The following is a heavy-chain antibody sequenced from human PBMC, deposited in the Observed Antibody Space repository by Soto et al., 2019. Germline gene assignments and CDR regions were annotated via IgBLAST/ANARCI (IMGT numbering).Heavy chain of an antibody. J-gene: IGHJ5*02. CDR3: ARDMMTFGGVRLQSWFDP. D-gene: IGHD3-16*01. Sequence: SETLSLTCTVSGGSISSGGYYWSWIRQHPGKGLEWIGYIYYSGSTYYNPSLKSRVTISVDTSKNQFSLKLSSVTAADTAVYYCARDMMTFGGVRLQSWFDPWGQGTLVTVAS. V-gene: IGHV4-31*03. CDR1: GGSISSGGYY. CDR2: IYYSGST.